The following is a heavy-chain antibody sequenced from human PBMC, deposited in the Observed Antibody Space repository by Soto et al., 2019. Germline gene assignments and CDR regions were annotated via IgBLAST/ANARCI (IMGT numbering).Heavy chain of an antibody. Sequence: GGSLRLSCAASGFTVSSNYMSWVRQAPGKGLEWVSVIYSGGSTYYADSVKGRFTISRDNSKNTLYPQMNSLRAEDTAVYYCAKDPYDYVWGSYRDYWGQGTLVTVSS. V-gene: IGHV3-53*01. CDR1: GFTVSSNY. J-gene: IGHJ4*02. CDR2: IYSGGST. CDR3: AKDPYDYVWGSYRDY. D-gene: IGHD3-16*02.